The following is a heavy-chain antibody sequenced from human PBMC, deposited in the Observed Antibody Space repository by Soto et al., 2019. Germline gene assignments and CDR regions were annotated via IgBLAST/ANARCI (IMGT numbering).Heavy chain of an antibody. Sequence: GASVKVSCKASGYTFTSYGISWVRQAPGQGLEWMGWISAYNGNTNYAQKLQGRVTMTTDTSTSTAYMELRSLRSDDTAVYYCASSANGDIVATILGDYYYYGMDVWGQGTTVTVSS. V-gene: IGHV1-18*01. CDR3: ASSANGDIVATILGDYYYYGMDV. D-gene: IGHD5-12*01. CDR2: ISAYNGNT. J-gene: IGHJ6*02. CDR1: GYTFTSYG.